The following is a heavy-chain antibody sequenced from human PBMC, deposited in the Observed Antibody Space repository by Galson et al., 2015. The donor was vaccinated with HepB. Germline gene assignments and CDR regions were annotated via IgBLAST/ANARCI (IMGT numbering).Heavy chain of an antibody. J-gene: IGHJ4*02. V-gene: IGHV7-4-1*02. CDR3: ARTYYYDSSGYYYVPGLFDY. CDR2: INTNTGNP. Sequence: SVKVSCKASGYTFTSYAMNWVRQAPGQGLEWMGWINTNTGNPTYAQGFTGRFVFSLDTSVSTAYLQISSLKAEDTAVYYCARTYYYDSSGYYYVPGLFDYWGQGTLVTVSS. CDR1: GYTFTSYA. D-gene: IGHD3-22*01.